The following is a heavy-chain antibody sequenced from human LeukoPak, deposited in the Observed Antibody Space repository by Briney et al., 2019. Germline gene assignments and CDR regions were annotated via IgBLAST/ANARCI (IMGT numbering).Heavy chain of an antibody. V-gene: IGHV3-74*01. J-gene: IGHJ4*02. D-gene: IGHD6-19*01. CDR2: INTDGSST. Sequence: GGSLRLSCAASGFTFSSYAMSWVRQAPGKGLEWVSRINTDGSSTSYADSVKGRFTISRDNAKNTLYLQMNSLRAEDTAVYYCAKDLYSSGNRPDYWGQGTLVTVSS. CDR3: AKDLYSSGNRPDY. CDR1: GFTFSSYA.